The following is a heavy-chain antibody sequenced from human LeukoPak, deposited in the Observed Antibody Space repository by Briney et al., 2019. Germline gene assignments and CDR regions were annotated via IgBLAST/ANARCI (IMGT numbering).Heavy chain of an antibody. J-gene: IGHJ4*02. V-gene: IGHV3-23*01. CDR3: AKKEAVAGKGFDY. Sequence: GGSLRLSCAASGFTFSSYAMSWVRQAPGKGLEWVSIITGSGSGDSTYYADSVKGRFTISRGNSKNTLYLQMNSLRAEDTAVYYCAKKEAVAGKGFDYWGQGTLVTVSS. D-gene: IGHD6-19*01. CDR2: ITGSGSGDST. CDR1: GFTFSSYA.